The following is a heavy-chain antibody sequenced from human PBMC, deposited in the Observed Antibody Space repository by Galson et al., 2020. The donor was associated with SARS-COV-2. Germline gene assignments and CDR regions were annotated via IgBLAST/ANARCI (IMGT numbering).Heavy chain of an antibody. V-gene: IGHV4-39*07. J-gene: IGHJ3*02. Sequence: ASETLSLTCTVSGDSISRSSNYWAWIRQPPGKGLEWIGSVYSSGSSYYSPSLNSRVTILVDTSNNEFFLMLTSVSAADTAVYYCARGEPSTSGWSLNGYDIWGQGTMVTVSS. CDR3: ARGEPSTSGWSLNGYDI. CDR2: VYSSGSS. CDR1: GDSISRSSNY. D-gene: IGHD2-2*01.